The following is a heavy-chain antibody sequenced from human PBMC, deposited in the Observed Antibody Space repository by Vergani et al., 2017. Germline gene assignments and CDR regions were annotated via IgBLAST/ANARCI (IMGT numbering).Heavy chain of an antibody. CDR3: TRHGRSGWAGYFQH. CDR2: IYYTGTT. Sequence: QLQLQESGPGLVKPSETLSLTCTVSGVSIGSNSYYWGWIRQPPGKGLGWIATIYYTGTTYYNEAHRSRLTISDDTSKNQFSLNLTSVTAADTAVYYCTRHGRSGWAGYFQHWGQGTLVTASS. J-gene: IGHJ1*01. V-gene: IGHV4-39*01. CDR1: GVSIGSNSYY. D-gene: IGHD6-19*01.